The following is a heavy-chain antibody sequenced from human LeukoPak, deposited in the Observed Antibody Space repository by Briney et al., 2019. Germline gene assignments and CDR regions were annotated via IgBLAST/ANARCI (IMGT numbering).Heavy chain of an antibody. D-gene: IGHD3-16*01. V-gene: IGHV1-69*05. Sequence: ASVKVSCKASGGIFSSYAITWVRQAPGQGLEWMGRIIPLFGTVNYAQNFQGRVTITTDESTSTAYMELSSLRSEDTAMYYCARDKVRGSWFDPWGQGTLVTVSS. CDR3: ARDKVRGSWFDP. CDR1: GGIFSSYA. CDR2: IIPLFGTV. J-gene: IGHJ5*02.